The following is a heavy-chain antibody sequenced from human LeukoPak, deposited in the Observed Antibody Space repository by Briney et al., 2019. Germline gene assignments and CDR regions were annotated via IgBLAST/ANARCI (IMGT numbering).Heavy chain of an antibody. Sequence: GSLRLSCAASGFTVSSNYVSWVRQPPGKGLEWIGQIYHSGSTNYNPSLKSRVTISADKSRSQFSLRLNSVTAADTAVYYCARDAPHYYGSGVSCMDVWGQGTTVTVSS. CDR1: GFTVSSNY. CDR2: IYHSGST. J-gene: IGHJ6*02. V-gene: IGHV4-4*02. D-gene: IGHD3-10*01. CDR3: ARDAPHYYGSGVSCMDV.